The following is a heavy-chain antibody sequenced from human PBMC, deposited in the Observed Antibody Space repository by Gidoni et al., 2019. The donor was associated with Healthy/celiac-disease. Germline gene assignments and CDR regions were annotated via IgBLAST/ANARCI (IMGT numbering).Heavy chain of an antibody. CDR3: ARDLYSYGYGDYYFDY. J-gene: IGHJ4*02. CDR1: GYTFTSYY. V-gene: IGHV1-46*01. Sequence: QVQLVQSGAEVTKPGASVKVSCKASGYTFTSYYMHWVRQAPGQGLEWMGIINPSGGSTSYAQKFQGRVTMTRDTSTSTVYMELSSLRSEDTAVYYCARDLYSYGYGDYYFDYWGQGTLVTVSS. CDR2: INPSGGST. D-gene: IGHD5-18*01.